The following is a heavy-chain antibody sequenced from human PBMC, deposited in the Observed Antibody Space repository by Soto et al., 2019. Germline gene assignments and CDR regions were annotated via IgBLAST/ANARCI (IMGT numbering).Heavy chain of an antibody. V-gene: IGHV4-39*01. CDR2: IFYSGTT. Sequence: QLQLQESGPGLVKPSETLSLTCTVSSGSISSSYTYWAWIRQPPGKGLEWVGSIFYSGTTHYNPSLNSRVAISVDTSRNQFFLYLRSVTAADTAIYYCARHDRVPADSSLNWFDPWGQGTLVIVSS. CDR3: ARHDRVPADSSLNWFDP. CDR1: SGSISSSYTY. J-gene: IGHJ5*02. D-gene: IGHD3-22*01.